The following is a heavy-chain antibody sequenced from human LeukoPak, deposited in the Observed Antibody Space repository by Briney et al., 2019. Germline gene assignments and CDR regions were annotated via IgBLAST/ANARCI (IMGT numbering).Heavy chain of an antibody. V-gene: IGHV4-59*01. Sequence: MASETLSLTCTVSGGSISTYYWNWIRQPPGKGLEWIGYIYHSGSTNYNPSLQSRVTISVDTSKNQFSLNLNSVTAADTAVYYCARGRIVVVIPDAFDIWGQGTMVTVSS. CDR1: GGSISTYY. D-gene: IGHD3-22*01. CDR3: ARGRIVVVIPDAFDI. CDR2: IYHSGST. J-gene: IGHJ3*02.